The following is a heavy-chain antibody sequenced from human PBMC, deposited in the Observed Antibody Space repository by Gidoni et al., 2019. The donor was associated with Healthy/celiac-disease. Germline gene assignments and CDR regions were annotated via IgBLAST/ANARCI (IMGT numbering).Heavy chain of an antibody. Sequence: EVQLVESGGGLVQPGGSLRLSCAASGFPFSSTWMHWVRQAPGKGLVWVSRINSDGSSTSYADSVKGRFTISRDNAKNTLYLQMNSLRAEDTAVYYCARDQPSTYYYGSGSYWGWGQGTLVTVSS. CDR1: GFPFSSTW. CDR3: ARDQPSTYYYGSGSYWG. CDR2: INSDGSST. J-gene: IGHJ4*02. V-gene: IGHV3-74*01. D-gene: IGHD3-10*01.